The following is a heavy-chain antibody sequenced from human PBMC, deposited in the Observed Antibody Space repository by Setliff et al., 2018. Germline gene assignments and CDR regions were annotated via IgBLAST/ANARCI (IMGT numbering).Heavy chain of an antibody. CDR1: GFTFSSNN. Sequence: GGSLRLSCAASGFTFSSNNMHWVRQAPGKGLEWVALIWNDGSSKFYGDSVKGRFTISRDNSKNTLYLQMDSLRAEDTAVYYCARNWVTAQHYYYGMDVWGQGTTVTVSS. D-gene: IGHD2-21*02. J-gene: IGHJ6*02. CDR3: ARNWVTAQHYYYGMDV. V-gene: IGHV3-33*08. CDR2: IWNDGSSK.